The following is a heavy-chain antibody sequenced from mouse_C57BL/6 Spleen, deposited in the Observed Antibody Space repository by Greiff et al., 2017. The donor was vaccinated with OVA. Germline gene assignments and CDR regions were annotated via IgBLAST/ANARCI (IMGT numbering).Heavy chain of an antibody. CDR1: GFTFSSYG. CDR2: ISSGGSYT. D-gene: IGHD1-1*01. J-gene: IGHJ2*01. CDR3: ARQGITTVVAHFDY. Sequence: EVQVVESGGDLVKPGGSLKLSCAASGFTFSSYGMSWVRQTPDKRLEWVATISSGGSYTYYPDSVKGRFTISRDNAKNTLYLQMSRLKSEDTAMYDCARQGITTVVAHFDYWGQGTTLTVSS. V-gene: IGHV5-6*01.